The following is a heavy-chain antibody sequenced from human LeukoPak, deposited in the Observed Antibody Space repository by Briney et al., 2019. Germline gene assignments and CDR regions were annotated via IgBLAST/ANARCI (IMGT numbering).Heavy chain of an antibody. D-gene: IGHD6-19*01. CDR1: GFTVSSNY. J-gene: IGHJ4*02. CDR2: IYSGGST. Sequence: PGGSLRLSCAASGFTVSSNYMSWVRRAPGKGLEWVSVIYSGGSTYYADSVKGRFTISRDNSKNTLYLQMNSLRAEDTAVYYCARTGWTYYFDYWGQGTLVTVSS. V-gene: IGHV3-53*01. CDR3: ARTGWTYYFDY.